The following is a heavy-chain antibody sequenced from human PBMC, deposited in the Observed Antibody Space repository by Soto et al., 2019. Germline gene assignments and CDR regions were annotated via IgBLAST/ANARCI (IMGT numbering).Heavy chain of an antibody. J-gene: IGHJ5*02. CDR2: IYYSGST. V-gene: IGHV4-59*01. D-gene: IGHD1-26*01. CDR3: ARARRIGPSFDP. Sequence: QVQLQESGPGLVKPSETLSLTCTVSGGSISSYYWSWIRQPPGKGLEWIGYIYYSGSTNYNPSLKSRVTISVDTSKNQFSLKLSSVTAADTAVYYCARARRIGPSFDPWGQGTLVTVSS. CDR1: GGSISSYY.